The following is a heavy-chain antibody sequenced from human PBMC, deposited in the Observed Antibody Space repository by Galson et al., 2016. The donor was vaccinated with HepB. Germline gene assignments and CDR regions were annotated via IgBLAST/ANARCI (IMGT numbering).Heavy chain of an antibody. D-gene: IGHD6-13*01. CDR3: ARVREQQLLDAFDI. Sequence: LRLSCAASGFTFSDYFMAWIRQAPGKGLEWVSSISSGSSYIYYADSVKGRFTISRDNVKKSLDLQMNSLRPEDTAVYYCARVREQQLLDAFDIWGQGTMVTVSS. CDR2: ISSGSSYI. J-gene: IGHJ3*02. CDR1: GFTFSDYF. V-gene: IGHV3-11*06.